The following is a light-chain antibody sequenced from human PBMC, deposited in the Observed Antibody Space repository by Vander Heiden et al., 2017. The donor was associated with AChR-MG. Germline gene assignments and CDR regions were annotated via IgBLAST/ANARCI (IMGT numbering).Light chain of an antibody. CDR1: SSNTGSNT. V-gene: IGLV1-44*01. CDR2: SNN. Sequence: QSVLTQPPSASGTPGQRVTISCSGSSSNTGSNTVIWYQQLQGTAPQCLHNSNNQRPSGLPDRFSGSKSGTSAYLAISGLQSEDEADYYCAAWDDSLNGLWVFGGGTKLTVL. J-gene: IGLJ3*02. CDR3: AAWDDSLNGLWV.